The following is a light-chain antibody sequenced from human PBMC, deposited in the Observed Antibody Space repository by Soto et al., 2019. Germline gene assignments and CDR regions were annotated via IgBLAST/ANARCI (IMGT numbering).Light chain of an antibody. Sequence: QSALTQPRSVSGSPGQSVAISCTGTTSDVGGYNYVSWYQQHPSKAPKLMIYDVTKRPSGVPDRFSGSKSGNTASLTISGLQAEDEADYYCCSYAGSSCYVFGTGTKLTVL. J-gene: IGLJ1*01. V-gene: IGLV2-11*01. CDR3: CSYAGSSCYV. CDR1: TSDVGGYNY. CDR2: DVT.